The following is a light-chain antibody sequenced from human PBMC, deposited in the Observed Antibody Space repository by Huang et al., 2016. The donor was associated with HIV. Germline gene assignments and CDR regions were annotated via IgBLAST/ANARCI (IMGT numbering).Light chain of an antibody. V-gene: IGKV2-28*01. J-gene: IGKJ4*01. CDR2: LGS. CDR3: MQALQTPRT. CDR1: QSLLHSDGYNY. Sequence: DIVMTLSPLSLPVTPGEPASISCRSSQSLLHSDGYNYLDWYLQRPGQSPQLLIYLGSNRASGVPDRFSGSGSGTDFTLKISRLEAEDVGVYYCMQALQTPRTFGGGTKVEIK.